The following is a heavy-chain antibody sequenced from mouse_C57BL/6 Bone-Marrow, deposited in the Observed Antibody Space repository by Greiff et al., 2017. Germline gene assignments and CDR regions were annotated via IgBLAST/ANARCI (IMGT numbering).Heavy chain of an antibody. CDR3: ARCFYWYFDV. V-gene: IGHV1-55*01. Sequence: QVQLQQPGAELVKPGASVKMSCKASGYTFTSYWITWVKQRPGQGLEWIGDIYPGSGSTNYNEKFKSKATLTVDTSSSIANMQLSSLTSEDSAVYDCARCFYWYFDVWGTGTTVTVSS. J-gene: IGHJ1*03. CDR1: GYTFTSYW. CDR2: IYPGSGST.